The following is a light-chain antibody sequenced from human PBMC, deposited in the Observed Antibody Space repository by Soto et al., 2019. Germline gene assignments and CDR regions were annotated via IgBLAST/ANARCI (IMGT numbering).Light chain of an antibody. CDR2: DAS. V-gene: IGKV1-5*01. Sequence: DIQMTQSPATLSASVGDRATLSCRASQSISSRLAWYQQKPGQAPKLLIYDASSLESGVPSRFSGSGSGTEFTLAISSLQPDDFAAYYCQQYNSYPWTFGQGTKVEIK. CDR1: QSISSR. CDR3: QQYNSYPWT. J-gene: IGKJ1*01.